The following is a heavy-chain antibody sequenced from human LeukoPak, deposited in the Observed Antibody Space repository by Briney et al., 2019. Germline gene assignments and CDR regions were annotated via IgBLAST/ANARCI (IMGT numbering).Heavy chain of an antibody. D-gene: IGHD2-2*01. CDR3: ASSPSYCSSTSCPVCYFDY. Sequence: SSVKVSCKASGGTFSSYAISWVRQAPGQGLEWMGRIIPIFGIANYAQKFQGRVTITADKSTSTAYMELSSLRSEDTAVYYCASSPSYCSSTSCPVCYFDYWGQGTLVTVSS. CDR2: IIPIFGIA. V-gene: IGHV1-69*04. CDR1: GGTFSSYA. J-gene: IGHJ4*02.